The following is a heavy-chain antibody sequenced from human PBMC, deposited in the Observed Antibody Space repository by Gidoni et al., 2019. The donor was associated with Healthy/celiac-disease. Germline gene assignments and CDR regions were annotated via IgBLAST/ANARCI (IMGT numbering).Heavy chain of an antibody. J-gene: IGHJ3*02. V-gene: IGHV4-39*07. CDR3: ARERYNWNDGDDAFDI. CDR1: GGSISSSSYY. D-gene: IGHD1-1*01. CDR2: ISYSGST. Sequence: QLQLQESGPGLVKPSETLSLTCTVSGGSISSSSYYWGWIRQPPGKGLEWIGSISYSGSTYYNPSLKSRVTISVDMSKNQFSLKLSSVTAADTAVYYCARERYNWNDGDDAFDIWGQGTMVTVSS.